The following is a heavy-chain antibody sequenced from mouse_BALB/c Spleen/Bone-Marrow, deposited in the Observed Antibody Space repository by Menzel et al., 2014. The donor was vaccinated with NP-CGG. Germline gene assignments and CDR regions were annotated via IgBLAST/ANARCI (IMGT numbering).Heavy chain of an antibody. CDR1: DYTFTCYW. D-gene: IGHD6-1*01. Sequence: QVQLKESGPELVRPGASVQMSCKASDYTFTCYWMHWVKQRPGQGLEWIGMIDPSNSETRLNQKFKDKATLNVDKSSNTAYIDLSSLTSEDSAVYYCARAFQRRKAMDYWGQGSSVTVSS. CDR3: ARAFQRRKAMDY. J-gene: IGHJ4*01. CDR2: IDPSNSET. V-gene: IGHV1-74*01.